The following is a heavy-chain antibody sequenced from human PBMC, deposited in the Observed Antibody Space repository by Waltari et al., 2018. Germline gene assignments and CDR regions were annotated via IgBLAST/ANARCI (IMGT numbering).Heavy chain of an antibody. CDR2: IYHTGSS. Sequence: QVQLRESGPGLVRSSETLSLTCTVSGHSVNNDFYWAWIRQAPGGGLEWIPSIYHTGSSHYNSSLKSRVSIPTDMSTKQFFLTLTHLTAADTAVYYCAEEGNTTAGLFDSWGQGTLVTVSS. CDR1: GHSVNNDFY. V-gene: IGHV4-38-2*02. J-gene: IGHJ4*02. CDR3: AEEGNTTAGLFDS. D-gene: IGHD6-25*01.